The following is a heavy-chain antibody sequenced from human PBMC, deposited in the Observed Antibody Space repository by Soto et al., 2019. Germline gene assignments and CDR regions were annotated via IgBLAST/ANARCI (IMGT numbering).Heavy chain of an antibody. CDR3: ARYRGGRGYCSSTSCYVDY. J-gene: IGHJ4*02. CDR1: GGSISSGGYY. CDR2: IYYSGST. D-gene: IGHD2-2*01. V-gene: IGHV4-31*03. Sequence: QVQLQESGPGLVKPSQTLSLTCTVSGGSISSGGYYWSWIRQHPGKGLEWIGYIYYSGSTYYNPSLKSRVTISVDTSKNQFSLKLSSVTAADTAVYYCARYRGGRGYCSSTSCYVDYWGQGTLVTVSS.